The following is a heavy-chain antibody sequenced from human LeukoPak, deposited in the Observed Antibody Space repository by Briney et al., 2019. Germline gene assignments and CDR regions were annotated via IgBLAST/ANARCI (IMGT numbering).Heavy chain of an antibody. J-gene: IGHJ4*02. Sequence: GKSLRLSCAASGFTVSRSYMSWVRQGPGRGLEWVSVIHSGGSTYYADSVKGHFTISRDNSKNTLYLQMNSLRAEDTAVYYCARVGQYSGSYYVDYWGQGTLVTVSS. CDR3: ARVGQYSGSYYVDY. CDR2: IHSGGST. V-gene: IGHV3-53*01. D-gene: IGHD1-26*01. CDR1: GFTVSRSY.